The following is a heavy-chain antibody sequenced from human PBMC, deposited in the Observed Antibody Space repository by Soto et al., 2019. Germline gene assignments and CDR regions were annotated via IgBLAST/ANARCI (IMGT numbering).Heavy chain of an antibody. Sequence: QVQLQESGPGLFKPSQTLSLSCTVSGGSISSGGYYWSWIRQHPGKGLEWIGYIYYSGSTYYNPSLKSRVTISVDTSKNQFSLKLSSVTAADMAVYYCARAGSSYGHRGPDYWGQGTLVTVSS. V-gene: IGHV4-31*03. CDR3: ARAGSSYGHRGPDY. CDR2: IYYSGST. J-gene: IGHJ4*02. D-gene: IGHD2-15*01. CDR1: GGSISSGGYY.